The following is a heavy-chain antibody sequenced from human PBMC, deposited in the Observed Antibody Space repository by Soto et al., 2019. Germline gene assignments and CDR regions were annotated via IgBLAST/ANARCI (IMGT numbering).Heavy chain of an antibody. V-gene: IGHV1-69*04. D-gene: IGHD5-12*01. CDR3: AREVLGSGYDKIFDY. Sequence: GASVKVSCKASGGTFSSYTISWVRQAPGQGLEWMGRIIPILGIANYAQKFQGRVTITADKSTSTAYMELSSLRSEDTAVYYCAREVLGSGYDKIFDYWGQGTLVTVSS. CDR1: GGTFSSYT. CDR2: IIPILGIA. J-gene: IGHJ4*02.